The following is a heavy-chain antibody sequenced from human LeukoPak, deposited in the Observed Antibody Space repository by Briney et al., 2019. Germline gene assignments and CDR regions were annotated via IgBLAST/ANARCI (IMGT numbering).Heavy chain of an antibody. V-gene: IGHV3-48*01. D-gene: IGHD3-16*02. J-gene: IGHJ4*02. CDR1: GFTFSSYS. CDR2: ISSSSSTI. CDR3: AREFRGVIVPDNYFDN. Sequence: GGSLRLSCAASGFTFSSYSMNWVRQAPGKGLEWVSYISSSSSTIYYADSVKGRFTISRDNAKNSLYLQMNSLRAEDTAVYYCAREFRGVIVPDNYFDNWGQGTLVTVSS.